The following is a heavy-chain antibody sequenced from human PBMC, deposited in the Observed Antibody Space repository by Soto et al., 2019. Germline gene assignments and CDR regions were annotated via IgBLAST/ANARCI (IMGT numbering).Heavy chain of an antibody. Sequence: ASVKVSCKASGYTFTSYGISWVRQAPGQGLEWMGWISAYNGNTNYAQKLQGRVTMTTDTSTSTAYMELRSLRSDDTAVYYCARVSAAGLRGNPTTYGMDVWGQGTTVTVSS. CDR2: ISAYNGNT. CDR3: ARVSAAGLRGNPTTYGMDV. D-gene: IGHD6-13*01. V-gene: IGHV1-18*01. J-gene: IGHJ6*02. CDR1: GYTFTSYG.